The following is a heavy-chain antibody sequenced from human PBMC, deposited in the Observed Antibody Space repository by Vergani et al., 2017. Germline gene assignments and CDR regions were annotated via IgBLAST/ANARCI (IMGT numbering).Heavy chain of an antibody. CDR2: IIPIFGTA. Sequence: QAQRVQSGAEGKKPGSSVKVSCKASGGTFSSYAISWVRQATGQGLEWMGGIIPIFGTANYAQQFQGRDTITADGSTSTAYMELSSLRSEDTSVYYCASPRSGYDVEAVAGHVYYYYGMGVWRQGSTVTVSS. CDR1: GGTFSSYA. J-gene: IGHJ6*01. V-gene: IGHV1-69*12. CDR3: ASPRSGYDVEAVAGHVYYYYGMGV. D-gene: IGHD5-12*01.